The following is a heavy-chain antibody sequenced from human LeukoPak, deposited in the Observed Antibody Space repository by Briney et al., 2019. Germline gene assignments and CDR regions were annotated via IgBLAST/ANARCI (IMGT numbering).Heavy chain of an antibody. CDR1: GYSFSNYW. V-gene: IGHV5-51*01. D-gene: IGHD2-2*01. CDR2: IYPGDSDT. Sequence: GESLKISCKGSGYSFSNYWIAWVRRMAGRGLEWMGIIYPGDSDTRYSPSFQGQVTISADRSVSTAYLQWSNLKASDTAMYYCARLYCSSTTCYEFDPWGQGTLVTVSS. CDR3: ARLYCSSTTCYEFDP. J-gene: IGHJ5*02.